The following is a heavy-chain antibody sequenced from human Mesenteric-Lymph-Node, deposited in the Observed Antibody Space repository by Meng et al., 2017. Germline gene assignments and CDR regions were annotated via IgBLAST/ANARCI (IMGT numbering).Heavy chain of an antibody. CDR3: ARVSSGWDYFDY. D-gene: IGHD6-19*01. CDR1: GGSGGSGGFY. CDR2: IYYSGRT. Sequence: QVERKRAGPGLGKPSPTPSLTCTVSGGSGGSGGFYWTWIRQHPGKGLEWFGHIYYSGRTFYNPSLKRRVIISIDTSKNQFSLNLRSVTAADTAVYYCARVSSGWDYFDYWGQGTLVTVSS. V-gene: IGHV4-31*03. J-gene: IGHJ4*02.